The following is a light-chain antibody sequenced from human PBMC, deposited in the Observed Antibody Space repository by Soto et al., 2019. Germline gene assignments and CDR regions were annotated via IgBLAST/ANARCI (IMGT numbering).Light chain of an antibody. CDR3: QQYQNDSSLT. J-gene: IGKJ4*01. CDR2: KAS. CDR1: QSISSW. Sequence: SQMVQSPSTLSASVGDRVTITCRASQSISSWLAWYQQKPGKAPTLLINKASSLDSGVPSPFSGSGSGTELTLTLSSLQPDDLASSYCQQYQNDSSLTFGRGTKVDIK. V-gene: IGKV1-5*03.